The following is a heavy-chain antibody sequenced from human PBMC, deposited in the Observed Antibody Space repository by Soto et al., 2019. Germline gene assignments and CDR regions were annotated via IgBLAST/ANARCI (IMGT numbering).Heavy chain of an antibody. CDR1: GFTFSSYS. CDR3: ARDDRAGYFQH. Sequence: EVQLVESGRGLVQPGGSLRLSRAASGFTFSSYSMNWVRQAPGKGLEWVSYISSSSNTIYYADSVKGRFTISRDNAKNSLYLQMNSLRVEGTAGYYCARDDRAGYFQHLGQGTLVTVSS. J-gene: IGHJ1*01. V-gene: IGHV3-48*01. CDR2: ISSSSNTI.